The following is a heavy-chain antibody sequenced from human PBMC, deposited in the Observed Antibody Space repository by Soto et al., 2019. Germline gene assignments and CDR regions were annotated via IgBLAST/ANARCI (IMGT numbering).Heavy chain of an antibody. CDR1: GFTFSTYA. D-gene: IGHD2-2*01. CDR3: ARVCSTTSCYGAFDI. J-gene: IGHJ3*02. CDR2: ISGDGRST. V-gene: IGHV3-64*01. Sequence: EVQLVESGGGLVQPGGSLRLSCAASGFTFSTYAMHWVRQAPGKGLEYVSLISGDGRSTYYANSVKGRFTISRDNSKNTLYLQMGSLRVEDMAVYYCARVCSTTSCYGAFDIWGQGTMVIVSS.